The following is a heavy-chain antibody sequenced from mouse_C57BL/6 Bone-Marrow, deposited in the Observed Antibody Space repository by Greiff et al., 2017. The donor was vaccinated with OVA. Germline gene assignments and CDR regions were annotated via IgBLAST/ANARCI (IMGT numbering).Heavy chain of an antibody. CDR3: TTRIFTTVVARVDY. Sequence: VQLQQSGAELVRPGASVKLSCTASGFNIKDYYMHWVKQRPEQGLEWIGRLDPEDGDTEYAPKFQGKATMTADTSSNTAYLQLSSLTSEDTAVYYCTTRIFTTVVARVDYWGQGTTLTVSS. V-gene: IGHV14-1*01. J-gene: IGHJ2*01. CDR1: GFNIKDYY. CDR2: LDPEDGDT. D-gene: IGHD1-1*01.